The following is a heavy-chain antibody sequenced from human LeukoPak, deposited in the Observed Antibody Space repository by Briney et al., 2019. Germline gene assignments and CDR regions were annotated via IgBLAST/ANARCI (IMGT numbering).Heavy chain of an antibody. V-gene: IGHV1-18*01. CDR2: ISAYNGNT. CDR1: GYTFTSYG. J-gene: IGHJ5*02. CDR3: ARAWSGGSCYWFDP. Sequence: EASVKVSCKASGYTFTSYGISWVRQAPGQGLEWMGWISAYNGNTNYAQKLQGRVTMTTDTSTSTAYMELRSLRSDDTAVYYCARAWSGGSCYWFDPWGQGTLVTVSS. D-gene: IGHD2-15*01.